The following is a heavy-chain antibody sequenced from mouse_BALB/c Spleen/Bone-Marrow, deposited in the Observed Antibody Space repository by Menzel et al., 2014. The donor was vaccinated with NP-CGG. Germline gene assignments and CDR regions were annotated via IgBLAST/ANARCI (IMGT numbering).Heavy chain of an antibody. J-gene: IGHJ4*01. V-gene: IGHV3-1*02. Sequence: EVQVVEPGPDLVKPSQSLSLTCTVTGYSISSGYTWHWIRQLPGNTLEWMGYIHYSGSTNYNPSLKSRISITRDTSKNQFFLQLNSVTTEDTATYFCSKGTYAMDSWGQGTSVTVSS. CDR2: IHYSGST. CDR1: GYSISSGYT. CDR3: SKGTYAMDS. D-gene: IGHD3-3*01.